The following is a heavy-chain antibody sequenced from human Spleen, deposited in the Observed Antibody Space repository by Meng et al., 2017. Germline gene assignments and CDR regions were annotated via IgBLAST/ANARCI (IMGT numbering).Heavy chain of an antibody. Sequence: GESLKISCKGFGFSLGNYWIGWVRQMPGKGLEWMGIIYPGDSDTRYSPSFQGQVTISADKSISTAYLQWSSLKASDTAMYYCARGKGYSYGNYYYYYGMDVWGQGTTVTVSS. J-gene: IGHJ6*02. D-gene: IGHD5-18*01. CDR1: GFSLGNYW. CDR3: ARGKGYSYGNYYYYYGMDV. V-gene: IGHV5-51*01. CDR2: IYPGDSDT.